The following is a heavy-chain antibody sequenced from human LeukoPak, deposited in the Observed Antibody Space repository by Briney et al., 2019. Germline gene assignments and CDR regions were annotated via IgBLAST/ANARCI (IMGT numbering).Heavy chain of an antibody. CDR2: IYAGDSQT. CDR1: RYSFANYW. V-gene: IGHV5-51*01. Sequence: RESLKISCKDSRYSFANYWIAWVRQKPGKGLEWMGFIYAGDSQTKYSPSFQGQVTISADKSISTAYLQWSSLKASDTAMYYCARLGPETLDYWGQGTLVTVSS. CDR3: ARLGPETLDY. J-gene: IGHJ4*02. D-gene: IGHD1-14*01.